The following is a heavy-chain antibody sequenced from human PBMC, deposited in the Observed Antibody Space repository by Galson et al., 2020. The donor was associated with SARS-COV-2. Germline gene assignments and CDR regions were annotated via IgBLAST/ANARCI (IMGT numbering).Heavy chain of an antibody. V-gene: IGHV3-11*01. Sequence: GGSLRLSCAASGFTFSDYYMSWIRQAPGKGLEWVSYISSSGSTIYYADSVKGRFTISRDNAKNSLYLQMNSLRAEDTAVYYCARDVDTAMVTVFSYYYGMDVWGQGTTVTVSS. D-gene: IGHD5-18*01. J-gene: IGHJ6*02. CDR1: GFTFSDYY. CDR2: ISSSGSTI. CDR3: ARDVDTAMVTVFSYYYGMDV.